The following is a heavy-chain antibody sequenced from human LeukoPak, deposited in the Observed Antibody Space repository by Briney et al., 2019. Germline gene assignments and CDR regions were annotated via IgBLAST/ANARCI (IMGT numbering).Heavy chain of an antibody. V-gene: IGHV3-21*01. J-gene: IGHJ6*03. D-gene: IGHD3-22*01. Sequence: GGSLRLSCAASGFTFSSYSMNWVRQAPGKGLEWVSSISSSSSYIYYADSVKGRFTISRDNAKNSLYLQMNSLRAEDTAVYYCARGYDSSGYYYLHYYYYYMDVWGKGTTVTVSS. CDR1: GFTFSSYS. CDR2: ISSSSSYI. CDR3: ARGYDSSGYYYLHYYYYYMDV.